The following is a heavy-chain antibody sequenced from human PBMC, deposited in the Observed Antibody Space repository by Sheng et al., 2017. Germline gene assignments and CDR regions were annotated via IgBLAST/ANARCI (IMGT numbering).Heavy chain of an antibody. Sequence: QVQVVESGGGVVQPGAFLRLSCAASGFTFSSYGMHWVRQAPGKGLEWVAFIRFDGSHRYYADSVKGRFTISRDNSKNTLYLQMDSLRAEDTAVYYCAKDRSYCDSSTCSARGGDYWGQGTLGHRPL. J-gene: IGHJ4*02. D-gene: IGHD2-21*01. CDR3: AKDRSYCDSSTCSARGGDY. V-gene: IGHV3-30*02. CDR2: IRFDGSHR. CDR1: GFTFSSYG.